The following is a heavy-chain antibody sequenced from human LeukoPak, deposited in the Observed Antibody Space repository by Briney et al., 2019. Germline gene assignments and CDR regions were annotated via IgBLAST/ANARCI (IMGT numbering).Heavy chain of an antibody. CDR1: ASSISSSVHY. J-gene: IGHJ4*02. CDR2: IYHSGST. V-gene: IGHV4-39*01. Sequence: SATLSLTCTVPASSISSSVHYWGWLRQPPGKGLDWIGSIYHSGSTYYNPSLKSRVTISVDTSRNQFSLNLSSVTAADTAVYYCARGPPRWLQFTGDFDYWGQGTLVTVSS. D-gene: IGHD5-24*01. CDR3: ARGPPRWLQFTGDFDY.